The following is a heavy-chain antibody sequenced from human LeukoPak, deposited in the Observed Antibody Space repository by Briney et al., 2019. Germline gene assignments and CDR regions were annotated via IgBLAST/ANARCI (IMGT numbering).Heavy chain of an antibody. Sequence: SETLSLTCTVSGGSISSYYWSWIRQPPGKGLEWIGYIYYSGSTNYNPSLKSRVTISVDTSKNQFSLKLSSVTTADTAVYYYARWGYCSGGSCPDVWGQGTTVTVSS. D-gene: IGHD2-15*01. J-gene: IGHJ6*02. CDR3: ARWGYCSGGSCPDV. CDR2: IYYSGST. CDR1: GGSISSYY. V-gene: IGHV4-59*08.